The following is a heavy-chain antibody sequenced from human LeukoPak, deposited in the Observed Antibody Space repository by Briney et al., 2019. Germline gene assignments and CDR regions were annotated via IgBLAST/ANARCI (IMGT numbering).Heavy chain of an antibody. J-gene: IGHJ4*02. CDR1: GGSISSYY. V-gene: IGHV4-59*01. CDR2: IYYSGST. D-gene: IGHD3-10*01. Sequence: SETLSLTCTVSGGSISSYYWSWIRQPPGKGLEWIGYIYYSGSTNYNPSLKGRVTISVDTSKNQFSLKLSSVTAADTAVYYCARRYGSGSSGTFDYWGQGTLVTVSS. CDR3: ARRYGSGSSGTFDY.